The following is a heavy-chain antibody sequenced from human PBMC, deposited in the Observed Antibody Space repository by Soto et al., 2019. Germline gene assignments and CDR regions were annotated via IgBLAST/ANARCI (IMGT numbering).Heavy chain of an antibody. CDR3: AREKLYYYDSSGYRSYGMDV. V-gene: IGHV1-2*02. CDR1: GYTFFTYD. D-gene: IGHD3-22*01. J-gene: IGHJ6*02. Sequence: ASVKVSCKASGYTFFTYDISWVRQAPVQGLEWMGWISTNSGGTKYAQKFQGRVTMTRDTSISTAYMELSRLRSDDTAVYYCAREKLYYYDSSGYRSYGMDVWGQGTTVTVSS. CDR2: ISTNSGGT.